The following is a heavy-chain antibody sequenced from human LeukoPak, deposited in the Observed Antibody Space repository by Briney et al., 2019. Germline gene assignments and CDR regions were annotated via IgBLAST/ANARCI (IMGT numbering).Heavy chain of an antibody. J-gene: IGHJ4*02. CDR3: ARDGITIFGVVLD. Sequence: GGSLRLSCAASGFTFSSYSMNWVRQAPGKGLEWVSYISSSSSTIYYADPVKGRFTISRDNAKNSLYLQMNSLRAEDTAVYYCARDGITIFGVVLDWGQGTLVTVSS. CDR2: ISSSSSTI. CDR1: GFTFSSYS. D-gene: IGHD3-3*01. V-gene: IGHV3-48*01.